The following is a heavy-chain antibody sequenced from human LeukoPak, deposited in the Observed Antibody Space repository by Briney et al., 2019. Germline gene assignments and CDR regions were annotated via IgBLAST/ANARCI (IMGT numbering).Heavy chain of an antibody. V-gene: IGHV3-30-3*01. Sequence: GGSLRLSCAASGFTFSSYAMHWVRQAPGKGLEWVAVISYDGSNKYYADSVKGRFTISRDNSKNTLYLQMNSLRAEDTAVYYCARDITYYYDSSGYYQGDYWGQGTLVTVSS. CDR1: GFTFSSYA. J-gene: IGHJ4*02. CDR2: ISYDGSNK. CDR3: ARDITYYYDSSGYYQGDY. D-gene: IGHD3-22*01.